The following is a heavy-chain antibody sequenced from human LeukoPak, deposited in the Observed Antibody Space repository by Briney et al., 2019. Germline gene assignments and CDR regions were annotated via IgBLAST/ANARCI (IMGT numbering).Heavy chain of an antibody. CDR2: INSNSGGR. CDR1: EYTCSGYY. D-gene: IGHD2-15*01. CDR3: ASELGGGGYADY. V-gene: IGHV1-2*02. J-gene: IGHJ4*02. Sequence: ASVKVSGKASEYTCSGYYMHWVRQAPGQGLEWMGLINSNSGGRNYAQKFQGRVTMTRDTSISTAYMELSRLRSDDTAVYYCASELGGGGYADYWGQGTLVTVSS.